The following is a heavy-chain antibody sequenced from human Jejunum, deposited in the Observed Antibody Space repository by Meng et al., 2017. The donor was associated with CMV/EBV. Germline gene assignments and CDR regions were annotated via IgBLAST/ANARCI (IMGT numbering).Heavy chain of an antibody. CDR1: CGSISSGGYF. Sequence: QVQLQESGPGLVKPSQPLPLTCPASCGSISSGGYFWTWIRQPAGKGLEWIGRIYSSGSTDYNPSLKSRVTISVDASRNQFSLRVNSVTAADTAVYYCARNIRGSFDYWGQGTLVTVSS. D-gene: IGHD3-16*01. V-gene: IGHV4-61*02. J-gene: IGHJ4*02. CDR2: IYSSGST. CDR3: ARNIRGSFDY.